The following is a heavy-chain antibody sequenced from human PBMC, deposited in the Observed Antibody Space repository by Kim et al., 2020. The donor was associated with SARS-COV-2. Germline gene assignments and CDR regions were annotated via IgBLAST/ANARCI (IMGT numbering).Heavy chain of an antibody. J-gene: IGHJ6*02. CDR2: ISGSGGST. CDR3: AKDPLHAIKYGMDV. CDR1: GFTFSSYA. D-gene: IGHD1-26*01. V-gene: IGHV3-23*01. Sequence: GGSLRLSCAASGFTFSSYAMSWVRQAPGKGLEWVSAISGSGGSTYYADSVKGRFTISRDNSKNTLYLQMNSLRAEDTAVYYCAKDPLHAIKYGMDVWGQGTTVTVSS.